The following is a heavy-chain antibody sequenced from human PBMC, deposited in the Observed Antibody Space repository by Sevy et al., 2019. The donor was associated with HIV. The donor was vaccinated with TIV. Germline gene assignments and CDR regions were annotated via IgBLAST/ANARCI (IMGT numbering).Heavy chain of an antibody. CDR1: GFSISSNY. J-gene: IGHJ4*02. Sequence: GGSLRLSCAVSGFSISSNYMSWVRQAPGKGLEWVSEIYSAGSTSYTDSVKGRFIFSKDNSKNTLSLEMSNLRAEDTAVYYCASHYCTSGSCYFDYWGQGTLVTVSS. CDR3: ASHYCTSGSCYFDY. D-gene: IGHD2-8*01. V-gene: IGHV3-53*01. CDR2: IYSAGST.